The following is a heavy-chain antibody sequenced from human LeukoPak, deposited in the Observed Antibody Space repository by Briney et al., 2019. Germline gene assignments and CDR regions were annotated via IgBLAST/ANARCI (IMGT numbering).Heavy chain of an antibody. CDR1: GFTFSSYG. CDR3: AKVTDYDYVWGSFYFDY. CDR2: ISYDGSNK. D-gene: IGHD3-16*01. V-gene: IGHV3-30*18. Sequence: GGSLRLSCAASGFTFSSYGMHWVRQAPGKGLEWVAVISYDGSNKYYADSVKGRFTISRDNSKNTLYLQMNSLRAEDTAVYYCAKVTDYDYVWGSFYFDYWGQGTLVTVSS. J-gene: IGHJ4*02.